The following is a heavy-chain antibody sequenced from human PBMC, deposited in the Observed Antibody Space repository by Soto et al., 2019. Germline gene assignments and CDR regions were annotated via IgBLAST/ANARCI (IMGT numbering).Heavy chain of an antibody. V-gene: IGHV4-39*01. CDR2: IFYSRST. CDR1: GDSITRGNYY. CDR3: ARHLPPCGGKAYCFDY. J-gene: IGHJ4*02. D-gene: IGHD3-10*01. Sequence: QLQPQESGPGLVKPSETLSLTCTVSGDSITRGNYYWAWIRQPPGKGLEWIGSIFYSRSTYYNPSLSSRVTTAVDTSKNQISLKLKSVTAAATAVFYCARHLPPCGGKAYCFDYWGQGTLVTVSS.